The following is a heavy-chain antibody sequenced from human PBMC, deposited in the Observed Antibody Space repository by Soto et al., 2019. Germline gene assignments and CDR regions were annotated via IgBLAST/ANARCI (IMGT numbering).Heavy chain of an antibody. CDR1: GFTFSTYA. CDR3: ARHSVGYQLLYNWFDP. J-gene: IGHJ5*02. D-gene: IGHD2-2*01. Sequence: EVQLLESAGGLVQPGKSLRLSCATSGFTFSTYAMSWVRQAPGKGLEWVSTISGSGGTTYYADSVKGRFTISRDNSKNKLYLQMNRLKAEDTSIFYCARHSVGYQLLYNWFDPWGQGTLVTVSS. V-gene: IGHV3-23*01. CDR2: ISGSGGTT.